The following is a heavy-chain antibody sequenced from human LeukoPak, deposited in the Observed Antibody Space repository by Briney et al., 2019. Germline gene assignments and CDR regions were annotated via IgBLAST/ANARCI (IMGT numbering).Heavy chain of an antibody. Sequence: NPSETLSLTCTVSGGSISSVDYYWSWIRQSPGKGLEWIGYIYYTGTTYYDPSLKSRLIISVDTSKNQFSLKLDSVTAADTAMYYCARDYNGHGANSVWGQGTLVTVSA. V-gene: IGHV4-30-4*01. CDR3: ARDYNGHGANSV. CDR1: GGSISSVDYY. J-gene: IGHJ4*02. CDR2: IYYTGTT. D-gene: IGHD4-23*01.